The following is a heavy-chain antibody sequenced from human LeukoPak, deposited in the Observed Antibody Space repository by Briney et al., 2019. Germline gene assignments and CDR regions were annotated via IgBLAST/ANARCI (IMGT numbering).Heavy chain of an antibody. CDR2: INHSGST. V-gene: IGHV4-34*01. CDR1: GGSFSGYY. D-gene: IGHD1-14*01. Sequence: PSETLSLTCAVYGGSFSGYYWSWIRQPPGKGLEWIGEINHSGSTNYNPSLKSRVTISVDTSKNQFSLKLSSVTAADTAVYYCARAPGHTVYYYYYYMDVWGKGTTVTVSS. CDR3: ARAPGHTVYYYYYYMDV. J-gene: IGHJ6*03.